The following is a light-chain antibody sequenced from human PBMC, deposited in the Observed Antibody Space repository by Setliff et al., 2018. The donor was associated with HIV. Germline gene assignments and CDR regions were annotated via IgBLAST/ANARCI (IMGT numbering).Light chain of an antibody. CDR3: CSYAGSSTLV. Sequence: QSALTQPASVSGSPGQSITISCTGTSSDVGSYNLVSWYQQHPGKAPKLMIYEVSKRPSGVSNRFSGSKSGNTASLTISGLQAEDEADYYCCSYAGSSTLVFGIGTK. J-gene: IGLJ1*01. CDR2: EVS. V-gene: IGLV2-23*02. CDR1: SSDVGSYNL.